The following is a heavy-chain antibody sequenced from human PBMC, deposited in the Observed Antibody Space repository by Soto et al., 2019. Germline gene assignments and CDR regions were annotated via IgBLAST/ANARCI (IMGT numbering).Heavy chain of an antibody. V-gene: IGHV4-4*02. D-gene: IGHD3-9*01. CDR1: GGSIGSSHW. Sequence: SETLSLTCAVSGGSIGSSHWCSWVRQSSGKGLEWIGKIYPGGITKYNPSLKSRVTISIDKSKNQFSLKLSSVTASDTAVYYCARGGYRLRYFDWLFKVGKDYYYYGMDVWGQGTTVTVSS. CDR2: IYPGGIT. J-gene: IGHJ6*02. CDR3: ARGGYRLRYFDWLFKVGKDYYYYGMDV.